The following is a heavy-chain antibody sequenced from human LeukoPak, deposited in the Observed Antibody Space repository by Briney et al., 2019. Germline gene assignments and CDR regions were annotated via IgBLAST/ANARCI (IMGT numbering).Heavy chain of an antibody. J-gene: IGHJ4*02. D-gene: IGHD5-18*01. Sequence: PTETLSLTCAVYGGSFSGYYWSWIRQPPGKGLEWIGEINHSGSTNYNPSLKSRVTISVDTSKNQFSLKLSSVTAADTAVYYCARASGYSYGCLDYWGQGTLVTVSS. CDR2: INHSGST. CDR1: GGSFSGYY. V-gene: IGHV4-34*01. CDR3: ARASGYSYGCLDY.